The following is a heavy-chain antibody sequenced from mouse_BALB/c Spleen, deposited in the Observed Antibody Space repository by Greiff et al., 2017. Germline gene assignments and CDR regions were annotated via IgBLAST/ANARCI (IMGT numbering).Heavy chain of an antibody. Sequence: EADGGLVQPKGSLKLSCAASGFTFNTNAMNWVRQAPGKGLEWVARIRSKSNNYATYYADSVKDRFTISRDDSQSMLYLQMNNLKTEDTAMYYCVMGGISYAMDYWGQGTSVTVSS. CDR2: IRSKSNNYAT. J-gene: IGHJ4*01. D-gene: IGHD2-14*01. CDR1: GFTFNTNA. V-gene: IGHV10S3*01. CDR3: VMGGISYAMDY.